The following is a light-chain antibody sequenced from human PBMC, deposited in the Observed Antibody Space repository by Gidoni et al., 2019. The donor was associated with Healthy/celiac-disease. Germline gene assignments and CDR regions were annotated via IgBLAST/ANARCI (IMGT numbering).Light chain of an antibody. CDR3: ETWDSNSLV. CDR1: SGHSSYI. V-gene: IGLV4-60*02. J-gene: IGLJ3*02. Sequence: QPVLTQSSSASASLASAVKLTCTLSSGHSSYIIAWHQQQPGKAPRYLMKLEGSGSYNKGSGVPDRFSGSSSGADRYLTISNLQFEDEADYYCETWDSNSLVFGGGTKLTVL. CDR2: LEGSGSY.